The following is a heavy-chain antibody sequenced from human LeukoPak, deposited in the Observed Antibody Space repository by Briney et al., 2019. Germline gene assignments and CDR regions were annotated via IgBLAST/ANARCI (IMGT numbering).Heavy chain of an antibody. CDR2: IYTSGST. CDR1: GGSISSGSYY. D-gene: IGHD3-22*01. CDR3: ARGGQGSSGYYYDY. V-gene: IGHV4-61*02. J-gene: IGHJ4*02. Sequence: PSETLSLTCTVSGGSISSGSYYWSWLRQPAGKGLEWIGRIYTSGSTNYNPSLRSRVTISIDTSKNQFSLRLSSVTAADTAVYYCARGGQGSSGYYYDYWGQGTLVTVSS.